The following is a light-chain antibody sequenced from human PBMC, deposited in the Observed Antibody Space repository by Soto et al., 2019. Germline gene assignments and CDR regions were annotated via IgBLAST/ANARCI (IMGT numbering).Light chain of an antibody. CDR1: GSDIGAYNY. V-gene: IGLV2-14*01. CDR3: NSYTTNSNRV. CDR2: EVT. J-gene: IGLJ1*01. Sequence: QSVLTQPPSASGSPGQSVTISCTGSGSDIGAYNYVSWYQHHPGKAPKLMIYEVTNRPSGVSNRFSGSKSGNTASLTISGLQAEDEADYYCNSYTTNSNRVFGTGIKVTVL.